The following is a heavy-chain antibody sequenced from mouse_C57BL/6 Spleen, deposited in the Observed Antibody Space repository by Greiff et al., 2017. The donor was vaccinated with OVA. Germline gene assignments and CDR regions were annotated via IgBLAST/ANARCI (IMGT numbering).Heavy chain of an antibody. J-gene: IGHJ3*01. CDR3: ARSYDYDPPWFAY. V-gene: IGHV5-17*01. Sequence: EVKLMESGGGLVKPGGSLKLSCAASGFTFSDYGMHWVRQAPEKGLEWVAYISSGSSTINYADTVKGRFTISRDNAKNTLFLQMTSLRSEYTSMYYCARSYDYDPPWFAYWGQGTLVTVSA. D-gene: IGHD2-4*01. CDR2: ISSGSSTI. CDR1: GFTFSDYG.